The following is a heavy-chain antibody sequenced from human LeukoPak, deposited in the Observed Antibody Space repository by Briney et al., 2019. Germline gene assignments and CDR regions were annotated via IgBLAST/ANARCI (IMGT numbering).Heavy chain of an antibody. CDR1: GYTFTGYY. CDR2: INPNSGGT. D-gene: IGHD1-26*01. J-gene: IGHJ4*02. V-gene: IGHV1-2*02. CDR3: ARSQKWVPTSFYPY. Sequence: ASVKVSCEPSGYTFTGYYMHWVRQAPGQGLEWMGWINPNSGGTNYAQKFQGRVTMTRDTSISTAYMELSRLRSDDTAMYYCARSQKWVPTSFYPYWGQGTLVTVSS.